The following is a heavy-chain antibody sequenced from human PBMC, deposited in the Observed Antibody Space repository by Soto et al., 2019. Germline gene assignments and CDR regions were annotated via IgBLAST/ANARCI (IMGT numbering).Heavy chain of an antibody. Sequence: ASVQVSCKASGYTFTSYYMHWVRQAPGQGLEWMGIINPSGGSTSYAQKFQGRVTMTRDTSTSTVYMELSSLRSEDTAVYYCARGLYDILTGYFDYNWFDPWGQGTLVTVSS. D-gene: IGHD3-9*01. V-gene: IGHV1-46*01. CDR3: ARGLYDILTGYFDYNWFDP. CDR2: INPSGGST. J-gene: IGHJ5*02. CDR1: GYTFTSYY.